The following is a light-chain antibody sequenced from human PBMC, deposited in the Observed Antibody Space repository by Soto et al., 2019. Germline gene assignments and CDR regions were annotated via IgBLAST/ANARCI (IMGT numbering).Light chain of an antibody. CDR3: QQYGSSPTWT. CDR2: GAS. Sequence: EIVLTQSPGTLSLSPGERATLSCRASQSVSSSYLAWYQQKPGQAPRLLIYGASSRATGIPDRFSGSGSGTDFTLTSSRLEPEDFGVYYCQQYGSSPTWTFGQGTKVEIK. CDR1: QSVSSSY. V-gene: IGKV3-20*01. J-gene: IGKJ1*01.